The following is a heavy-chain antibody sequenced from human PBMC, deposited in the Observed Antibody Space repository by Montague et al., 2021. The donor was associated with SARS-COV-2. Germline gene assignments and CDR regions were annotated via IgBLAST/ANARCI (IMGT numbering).Heavy chain of an antibody. CDR1: GASISSGYYY. J-gene: IGHJ6*02. V-gene: IGHV4-61*02. CDR3: ARDDIVLQGVTKGMDV. CDR2: IYTSGGT. Sequence: TLSLTCTVSGASISSGYYYWIWIRPPAGKGLEWIGRIYTSGGTKYNPSLNSRVTILVDTSKNQFSLKLSSVTAADTAVYYCARDDIVLQGVTKGMDVWGQGTTVTVSS. D-gene: IGHD3-10*01.